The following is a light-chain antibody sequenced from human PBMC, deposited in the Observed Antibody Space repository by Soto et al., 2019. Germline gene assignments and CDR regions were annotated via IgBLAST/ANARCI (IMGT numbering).Light chain of an antibody. J-gene: IGKJ1*01. CDR2: KAS. V-gene: IGKV1-5*03. CDR1: QSVSSS. CDR3: QQYNNYWT. Sequence: DIQMTQSPSTLSASVGDRVTITCRASQSVSSSLAWYQQKPGKAPKLLIYKASSLESGVPSRFSGRGSETEFTLTITSVQPDDFATYYCQQYNNYWTFGQGTKVEIK.